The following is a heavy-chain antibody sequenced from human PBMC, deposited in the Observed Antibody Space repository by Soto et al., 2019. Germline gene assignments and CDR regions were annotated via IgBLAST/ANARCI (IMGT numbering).Heavy chain of an antibody. Sequence: ASVKVSCKASGYTFTSYYMHWVRQAPGQGLEWMGIINPSGGSTSYAQKFQGRVTMTRDTSTSTVYMELSSLRSEDTAVYYCARYENPTYYYDSSGYYAYWGKGTLVTVSS. CDR2: INPSGGST. J-gene: IGHJ4*02. V-gene: IGHV1-46*01. CDR1: GYTFTSYY. D-gene: IGHD3-22*01. CDR3: ARYENPTYYYDSSGYYAY.